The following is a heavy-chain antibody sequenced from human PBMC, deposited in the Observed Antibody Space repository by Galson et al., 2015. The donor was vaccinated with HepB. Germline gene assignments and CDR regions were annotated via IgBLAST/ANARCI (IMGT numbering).Heavy chain of an antibody. CDR3: ATQGGLRRDGYNAFDY. D-gene: IGHD5-24*01. CDR1: GFTFDDYA. V-gene: IGHV3-9*01. J-gene: IGHJ4*02. Sequence: SLRLSCAASGFTFDDYAMHWVRQAPGKGLERVSGISWNSGSIGYADSVKGRFTISRDNAKNSLYLQMNSLRAEDTALYYCATQGGLRRDGYNAFDYWGQGTLVTVSS. CDR2: ISWNSGSI.